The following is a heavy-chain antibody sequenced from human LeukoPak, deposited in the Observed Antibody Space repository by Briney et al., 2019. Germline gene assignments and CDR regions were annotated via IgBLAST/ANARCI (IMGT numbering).Heavy chain of an antibody. CDR3: ALGGYKFDY. J-gene: IGHJ4*02. CDR2: ISSTYTVI. D-gene: IGHD5-24*01. Sequence: PGGSLRLSCGASGFTFRSYEMNWVPQAPGKGLEWVAYISSTYTVIYYGDSVKGRYTISRDNAKSPLYLQMSTLRSEDTAVYYCALGGYKFDYWGQGTLVTVSS. CDR1: GFTFRSYE. V-gene: IGHV3-48*03.